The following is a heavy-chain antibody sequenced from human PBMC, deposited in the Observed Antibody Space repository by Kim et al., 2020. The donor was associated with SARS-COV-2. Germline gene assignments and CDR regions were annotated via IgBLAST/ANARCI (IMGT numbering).Heavy chain of an antibody. D-gene: IGHD6-19*01. CDR1: GYSVSSNIAA. CDR2: TYYRSKWYN. V-gene: IGHV6-1*01. Sequence: SQTLSLTCGISGYSVSSNIAAWNWIRQSPSRGLEWLGRTYYRSKWYNDYAVSVKSRITINPDTSKNQFSLQLNSVTPEDTAVYYCARSQYSSGWYSAYWGQGTLVTVSS. CDR3: ARSQYSSGWYSAY. J-gene: IGHJ4*02.